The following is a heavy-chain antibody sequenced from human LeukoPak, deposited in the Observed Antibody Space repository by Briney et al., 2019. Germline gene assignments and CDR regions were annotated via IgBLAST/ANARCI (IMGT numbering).Heavy chain of an antibody. CDR2: INEDGSTT. J-gene: IGHJ4*02. Sequence: GGSLRLSCAAYGFTFSSNWMHWVRQAPGKGLVWVSRINEDGSTTNYADSVKGRSTIFRDNAKNTLYLQMNSLRAEDTAVYYCVRDLGGRSGHWGQGTLVTVSS. CDR1: GFTFSSNW. D-gene: IGHD1-26*01. CDR3: VRDLGGRSGH. V-gene: IGHV3-74*01.